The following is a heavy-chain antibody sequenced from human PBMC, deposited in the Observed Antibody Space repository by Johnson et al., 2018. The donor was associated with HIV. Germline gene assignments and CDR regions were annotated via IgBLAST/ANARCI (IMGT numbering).Heavy chain of an antibody. V-gene: IGHV3-30*04. CDR2: ISYDGSNK. J-gene: IGHJ3*02. Sequence: QVQLVESGGGVVQPGRSLRLSCAASGFTFSTYAVHWVRQAPGKGLEWVAVISYDGSNKDYADSVKGRFTISRDNSKNTLYLQMNSLRAEDTAVYRCAKGFRVGATDAFDIWGQGTMVTVSS. CDR1: GFTFSTYA. CDR3: AKGFRVGATDAFDI. D-gene: IGHD1-26*01.